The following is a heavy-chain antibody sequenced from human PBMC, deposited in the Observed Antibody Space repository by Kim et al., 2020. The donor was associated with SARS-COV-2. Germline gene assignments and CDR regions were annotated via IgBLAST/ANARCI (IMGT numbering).Heavy chain of an antibody. CDR3: ARAIVGASDY. D-gene: IGHD1-26*01. V-gene: IGHV4-34*01. CDR2: INHSGST. CDR1: GGSFSGYY. Sequence: SETLSLTCAVYGGSFSGYYWSWIRQPPGKGLEWIGEINHSGSTNYNPSLKSRVTISVDTSKNQFSLKLSSVTAADTAVYYCARAIVGASDYWGQGTLVTVSS. J-gene: IGHJ4*02.